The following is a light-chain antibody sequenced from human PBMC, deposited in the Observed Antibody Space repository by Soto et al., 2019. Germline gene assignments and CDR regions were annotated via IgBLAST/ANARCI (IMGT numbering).Light chain of an antibody. CDR3: QSYDSSLSGL. J-gene: IGLJ2*01. V-gene: IGLV1-40*01. CDR2: GNI. CDR1: SSNIGAGYD. Sequence: QSVLTQPPSVSGAPGQRITISCPGNSSNIGAGYDVHWYQQLPGTAPKVVIYGNINRPSGVPDRFSGSKSGTSAFLAITGLQAEDEADYYCQSYDSSLSGLFGGGTKLTVL.